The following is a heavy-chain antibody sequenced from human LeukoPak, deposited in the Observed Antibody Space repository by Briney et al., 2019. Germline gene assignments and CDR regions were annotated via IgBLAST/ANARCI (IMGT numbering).Heavy chain of an antibody. CDR1: GFTFSSYS. J-gene: IGHJ4*02. CDR3: ASPGGVYSSSWVYYFDY. V-gene: IGHV3-21*01. D-gene: IGHD6-13*01. Sequence: PGGSLRLSCAASGFTFSSYSMNWVRQAPGKGLEWVSSISSSSSYIYYADSVKGRFTISRDNAKNSLYLQMNSLRAEDTAVYYCASPGGVYSSSWVYYFDYWGQGTLVTVSS. CDR2: ISSSSSYI.